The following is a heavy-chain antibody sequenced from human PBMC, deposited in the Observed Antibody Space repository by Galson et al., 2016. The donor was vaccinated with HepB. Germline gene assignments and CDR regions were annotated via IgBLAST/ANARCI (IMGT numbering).Heavy chain of an antibody. J-gene: IGHJ4*02. CDR2: IMPMFGAA. V-gene: IGHV1-69*06. CDR1: GGALSSYS. CDR3: AREPLIVLVVDTYYFDS. Sequence: SVKVSCKASGGALSSYSFSWVRQAPGQGLEWMGGIMPMFGAANSAQKFQGRVTITADKSTSTVYMELNALTSDDTAVYYCAREPLIVLVVDTYYFDSWGQGTLVTVSS. D-gene: IGHD2-8*02.